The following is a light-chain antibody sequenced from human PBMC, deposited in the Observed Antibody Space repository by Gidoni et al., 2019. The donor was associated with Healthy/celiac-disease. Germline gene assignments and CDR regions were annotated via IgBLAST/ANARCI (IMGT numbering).Light chain of an antibody. CDR2: GAS. Sequence: IVLTQSPGTLSLSPGERATLSCRDSQSVSSSYLAWYQQKPGQAPRLLIYGASSRATGIPDRFSGSGSGTDFTLTISRLEPEDFAVYYCQQYGSSQGWGFXQXTKLEIK. CDR1: QSVSSSY. V-gene: IGKV3-20*01. CDR3: QQYGSSQGWG. J-gene: IGKJ2*03.